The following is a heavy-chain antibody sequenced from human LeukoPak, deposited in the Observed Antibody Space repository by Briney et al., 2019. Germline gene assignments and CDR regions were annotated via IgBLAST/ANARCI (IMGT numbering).Heavy chain of an antibody. CDR2: IYHSGST. CDR3: ARGARSAYCSSTSCHYYYYMDV. J-gene: IGHJ6*03. V-gene: IGHV4-38-2*01. D-gene: IGHD2-2*01. Sequence: SETLSLTCAVSGYSISSGYYWGWIRRPPGKGLEWIGSIYHSGSTYYNPSLKSRVTISVDTSKNQFSLKLSSVTAADTAVYYCARGARSAYCSSTSCHYYYYMDVWGKGTTVTVSS. CDR1: GYSISSGYY.